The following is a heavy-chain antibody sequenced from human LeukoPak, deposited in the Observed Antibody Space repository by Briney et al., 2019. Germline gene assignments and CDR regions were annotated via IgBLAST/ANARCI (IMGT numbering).Heavy chain of an antibody. J-gene: IGHJ3*02. D-gene: IGHD2-15*01. CDR1: GFTFSSYE. CDR2: IKHKSDGGTT. V-gene: IGHV3-15*01. CDR3: TTGGADTGRFDI. Sequence: PGGSLRLSCAASGFTFSSYEMNWVRQAPGKGLEWVGLIKHKSDGGTTDYAAPVRGRFTISRDDSRNTLYLQMNSLKTEDTAVYYCTTGGADTGRFDIWGQGTMVTVSS.